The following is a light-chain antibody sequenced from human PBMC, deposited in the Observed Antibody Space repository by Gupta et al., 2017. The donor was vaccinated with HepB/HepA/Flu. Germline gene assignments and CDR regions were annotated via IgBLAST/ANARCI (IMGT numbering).Light chain of an antibody. Sequence: QSVLTPPPSVSGAPGQRVTISCTGSSSNIGTDYDVHWYQHVRGTAHKVLIYSNTNRPSGVPDRFAGYKAGTSASPDITGLQAEDEADDHGQYYDSSLSGWVFGGGTKLTVL. CDR2: SNT. V-gene: IGLV1-40*01. CDR1: SSNIGTDYD. CDR3: QYYDSSLSGWV. J-gene: IGLJ2*01.